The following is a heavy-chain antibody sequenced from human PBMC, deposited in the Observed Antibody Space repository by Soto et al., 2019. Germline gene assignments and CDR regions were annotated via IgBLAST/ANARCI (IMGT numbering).Heavy chain of an antibody. CDR1: GGSFSGYY. J-gene: IGHJ6*02. D-gene: IGHD6-13*01. Sequence: SETLSLTCAVYGGSFSGYYWSWIRQPPGKGLEWIGEINHSGSTNYNPSLKSRVTISVDTSKNQFSLNLRSVTAADTAVYYCAGGRGRQQLVMTYYYGMDVWGQGTTVIVSS. CDR3: AGGRGRQQLVMTYYYGMDV. V-gene: IGHV4-34*01. CDR2: INHSGST.